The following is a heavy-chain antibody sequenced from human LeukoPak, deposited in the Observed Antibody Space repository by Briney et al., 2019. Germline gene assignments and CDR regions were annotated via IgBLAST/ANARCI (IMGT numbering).Heavy chain of an antibody. V-gene: IGHV2-5*02. CDR1: GFSLSSTGVG. CDR3: AHVIPGTTSFDY. Sequence: ESGPTLVKPTQTLTLTCTFSGFSLSSTGVGVGWIRQPPGKALEWLALIYWDDDKRYSPSLKSGFTITKDTSKNQVVLAMTNMDPVDTATYYCAHVIPGTTSFDYWGQGTLVTVSS. CDR2: IYWDDDK. D-gene: IGHD1-7*01. J-gene: IGHJ4*02.